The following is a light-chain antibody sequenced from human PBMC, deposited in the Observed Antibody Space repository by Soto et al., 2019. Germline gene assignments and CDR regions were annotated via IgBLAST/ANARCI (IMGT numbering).Light chain of an antibody. CDR3: QQTFNTPWT. Sequence: DIQMTQSPSSLSASVGDSITITCRASQRISNFLNWYQHKPGKAPRLLIYGASTLQSGVPSRFSGSGSGTDFPLTIDSLQPEDFATYYCQQTFNTPWTFGQGTKVEIK. V-gene: IGKV1-39*01. CDR1: QRISNF. CDR2: GAS. J-gene: IGKJ1*01.